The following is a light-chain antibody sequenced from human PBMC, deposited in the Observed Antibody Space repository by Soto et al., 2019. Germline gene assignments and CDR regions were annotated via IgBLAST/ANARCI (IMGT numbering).Light chain of an antibody. V-gene: IGKV3-11*01. CDR3: HQRQSWPRT. J-gene: IGKJ1*01. Sequence: EIVLTQSPATLSLSPGEIVTLSCRASQSARTFLAWYQQKPGRAPRLLIYQTSIRAAGIPARFSASGTGTDFTLTISDVQPEDFAVYYCHQRQSWPRTFGQGTKVDIK. CDR1: QSARTF. CDR2: QTS.